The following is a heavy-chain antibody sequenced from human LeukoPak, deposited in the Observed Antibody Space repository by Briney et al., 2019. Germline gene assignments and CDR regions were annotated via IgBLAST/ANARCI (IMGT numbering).Heavy chain of an antibody. CDR2: IIAILGIA. Sequence: GAPVTVSCKASGGTFSSYAISWVRQAPGQGLEWMGGIIAILGIANYAQKFQGRVTITADKSKSTDYMDLSSLRSEDTAVYYGAREYYNSSGYPSDYWGQGTLVTVSS. CDR1: GGTFSSYA. J-gene: IGHJ4*02. CDR3: AREYYNSSGYPSDY. V-gene: IGHV1-69*10. D-gene: IGHD3-22*01.